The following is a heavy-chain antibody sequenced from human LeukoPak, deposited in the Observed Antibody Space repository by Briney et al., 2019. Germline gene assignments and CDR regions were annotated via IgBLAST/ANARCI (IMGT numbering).Heavy chain of an antibody. CDR1: GFTFSSYG. CDR2: ISSSSSYI. D-gene: IGHD3-22*01. Sequence: PGGSLRLSCAASGFTFSSYGMNWVRQAPGKGLEWVSSISSSSSYIYYADSVKGRFTISRDNAKNSLYLQMNSLRAEDTAVYYCARDGAYYYGSSGYYYRARYYFDYWGQGTLVTVSS. J-gene: IGHJ4*02. CDR3: ARDGAYYYGSSGYYYRARYYFDY. V-gene: IGHV3-21*01.